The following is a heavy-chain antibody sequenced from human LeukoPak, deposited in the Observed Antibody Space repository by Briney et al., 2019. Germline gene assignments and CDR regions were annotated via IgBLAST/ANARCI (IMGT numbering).Heavy chain of an antibody. CDR1: GFTFSSYA. CDR3: AKDSPYGDYGSYFDY. CDR2: ISGSGGST. J-gene: IGHJ4*02. V-gene: IGHV3-23*01. D-gene: IGHD4-17*01. Sequence: GGSLRLSCAASGFTFSSYAMSRVRQAPGKGLEWVSAISGSGGSTYYADSVKGRFTISRDNSKNTLYPQMNSLRAEDTAVYYCAKDSPYGDYGSYFDYWGQGTLVTVSS.